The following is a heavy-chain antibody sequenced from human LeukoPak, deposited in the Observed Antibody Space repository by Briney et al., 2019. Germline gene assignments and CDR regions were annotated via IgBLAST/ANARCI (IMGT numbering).Heavy chain of an antibody. CDR1: GYIFTDYY. V-gene: IGHV1-2*02. Sequence: GASVKVSCKASGYIFTDYYMHWVRQAPGQGLEWMGWINPNSGGTNYAQKFQGRVTMTRDTSISTAYMELSRLRSDDTAVYYCAVSGYLRLRYFDYWGQGTLVTVSS. J-gene: IGHJ4*02. CDR2: INPNSGGT. D-gene: IGHD3-22*01. CDR3: AVSGYLRLRYFDY.